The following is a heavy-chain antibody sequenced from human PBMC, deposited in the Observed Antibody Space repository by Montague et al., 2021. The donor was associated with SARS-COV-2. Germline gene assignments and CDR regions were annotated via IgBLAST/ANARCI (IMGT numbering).Heavy chain of an antibody. Sequence: SETLSLTCTVSGGSISSNSYYWGWIRQPPGKGLEWIGSIYYSGSTYYNPSLKSRVTISVDTSKNQFSLKLSSVTAADTAVYYCARHVIREGNVVVVAPNWFDPWGQGTLVTVSS. V-gene: IGHV4-39*01. CDR1: GGSISSNSYY. J-gene: IGHJ5*02. CDR3: ARHVIREGNVVVVAPNWFDP. CDR2: IYYSGST. D-gene: IGHD2-15*01.